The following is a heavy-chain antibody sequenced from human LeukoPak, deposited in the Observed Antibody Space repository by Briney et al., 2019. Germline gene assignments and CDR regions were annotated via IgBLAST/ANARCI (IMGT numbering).Heavy chain of an antibody. Sequence: GTSVKVSCNASGFTFTSSAVQWVRQARGQGLEWIGWIVVGSGNTNYAQKFQERVTINRDMSTSTAYMELSSLRSEDTAVYYCATDDVTTGTKTALGYWGQGTLVTVSS. D-gene: IGHD1-1*01. V-gene: IGHV1-58*01. J-gene: IGHJ4*02. CDR1: GFTFTSSA. CDR3: ATDDVTTGTKTALGY. CDR2: IVVGSGNT.